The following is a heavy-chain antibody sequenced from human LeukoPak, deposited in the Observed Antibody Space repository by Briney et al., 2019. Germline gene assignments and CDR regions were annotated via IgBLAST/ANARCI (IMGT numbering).Heavy chain of an antibody. J-gene: IGHJ3*02. Sequence: GGSLRLSCAASGFTFSHAWMTWVRQAPGKGLEWVGRIKSKTDGGTTDYAAPVKGRFTISRDNAKNSLYLQMNSLRAEDTAVYYCARDGTGDRFDAFDIWGQGTMVTVSS. CDR3: ARDGTGDRFDAFDI. CDR2: IKSKTDGGTT. CDR1: GFTFSHAW. V-gene: IGHV3-15*01. D-gene: IGHD7-27*01.